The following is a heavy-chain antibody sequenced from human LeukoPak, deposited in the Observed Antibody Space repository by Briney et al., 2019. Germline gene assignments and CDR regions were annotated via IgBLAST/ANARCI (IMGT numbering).Heavy chain of an antibody. D-gene: IGHD1-26*01. CDR2: IYYSGST. J-gene: IGHJ3*02. CDR3: ARGGGSYAFDI. V-gene: IGHV4-61*01. Sequence: SETLPLTCTVSGGSVSGGSYYWSWIRQPPGKGLEWIGYIYYSGSTNYNPSLKSRVTISVDTSKNQFSLKLSSVTAADTAVYYCARGGGSYAFDIWGQGTMVTVSS. CDR1: GGSVSGGSYY.